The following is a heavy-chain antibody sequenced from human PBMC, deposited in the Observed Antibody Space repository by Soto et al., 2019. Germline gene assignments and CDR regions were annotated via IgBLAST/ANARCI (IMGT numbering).Heavy chain of an antibody. CDR3: ASRNRWLQVAFDI. Sequence: SVCQETGQGLDWKGIINPSGGSTSYAQKFQGRVTMTRDTSTSTVYLELSSLRSEDTAVYYCASRNRWLQVAFDIWGQGTMVTVS. D-gene: IGHD5-18*01. V-gene: IGHV1-46*01. J-gene: IGHJ3*02. CDR2: INPSGGST.